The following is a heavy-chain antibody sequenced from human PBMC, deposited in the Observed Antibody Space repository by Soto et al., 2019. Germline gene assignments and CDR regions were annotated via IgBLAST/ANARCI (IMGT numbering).Heavy chain of an antibody. Sequence: QVQLQESGPVLVKPSGTLSLTCAVSSGSLSSSDWWSWVRQPPGKGLEWMGEIYHSGSTNYNPSLKSRVTLSVDRSKIQFCLKLSSVTAADTAVYYCARGGSGWDDAFDIWGQGTMVTVSS. CDR1: SGSLSSSDW. V-gene: IGHV4-4*02. CDR2: IYHSGST. J-gene: IGHJ3*02. CDR3: ARGGSGWDDAFDI. D-gene: IGHD6-19*01.